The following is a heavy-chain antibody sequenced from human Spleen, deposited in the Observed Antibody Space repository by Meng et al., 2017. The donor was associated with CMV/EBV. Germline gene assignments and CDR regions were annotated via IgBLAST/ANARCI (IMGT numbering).Heavy chain of an antibody. Sequence: SCKASGYTFTGFYIHGMRQAQGQGPEWMGWLDPRGGGTNYAQKCKGRVTMTRDASITTAYMDLKRLTSDDTAVYYCARDGRVTTDYWGQGTLVTVSS. J-gene: IGHJ4*02. V-gene: IGHV1-2*02. CDR3: ARDGRVTTDY. CDR2: LDPRGGGT. D-gene: IGHD4-17*01. CDR1: GYTFTGFY.